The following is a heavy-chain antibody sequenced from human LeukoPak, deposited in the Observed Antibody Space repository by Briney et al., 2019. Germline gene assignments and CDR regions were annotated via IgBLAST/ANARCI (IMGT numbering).Heavy chain of an antibody. V-gene: IGHV1-69*06. Sequence: SVKVSCKASGDTFSSYAISWVRQAPGQGLEWMGGIIPIFGTANYAQKFQGRVTITADKSTSTAYMELSSLRSEDTAVYYCARALPDYGDYFDGGPLGYYYYMDVWGKGTTVTVSS. D-gene: IGHD4-17*01. CDR3: ARALPDYGDYFDGGPLGYYYYMDV. CDR1: GDTFSSYA. J-gene: IGHJ6*03. CDR2: IIPIFGTA.